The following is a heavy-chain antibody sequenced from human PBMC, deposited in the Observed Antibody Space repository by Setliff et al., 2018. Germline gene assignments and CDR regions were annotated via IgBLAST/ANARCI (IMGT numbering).Heavy chain of an antibody. Sequence: PSETLSLTCTVSGGSISSYYWSWIRQPPGKGLEWIGYIYYSGSTNYNPSLKSRVTISVDTSKNQLSLKLNSVTAADTAVYYCARDHRDGNNAPYYYYYMDVWGKGTTVTVSS. J-gene: IGHJ6*03. CDR1: GGSISSYY. CDR2: IYYSGST. V-gene: IGHV4-59*01. CDR3: ARDHRDGNNAPYYYYYMDV.